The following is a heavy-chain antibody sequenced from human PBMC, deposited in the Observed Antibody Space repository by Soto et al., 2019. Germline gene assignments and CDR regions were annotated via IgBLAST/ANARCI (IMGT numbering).Heavy chain of an antibody. D-gene: IGHD6-6*01. CDR2: ISGSGGST. CDR1: GFTFSSYA. CDR3: AKANRIAARQFDY. V-gene: IGHV3-23*01. Sequence: EVQLLESGGGLVQPGGSLRLSCAASGFTFSSYAMSWVRQAPGKGLEWVSAISGSGGSTYYADSVKGRFTISRDNSKNKLYLQMTSLRAEDTAVYYCAKANRIAARQFDYWGQGTLVTVSS. J-gene: IGHJ4*02.